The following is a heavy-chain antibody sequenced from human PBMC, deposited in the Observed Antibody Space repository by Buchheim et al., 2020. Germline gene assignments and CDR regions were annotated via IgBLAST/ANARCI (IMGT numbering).Heavy chain of an antibody. V-gene: IGHV3-23*01. Sequence: EVQLLESGGGLVQPGGSLRLSCAASGFTFSSYAMSWVRQAPGKGLEWVSAISGSGGSTYYADSVKGRFTISRYNSKNMLMLQMNSLRAEDTAVYYCAKGRGYCTNGVCFPFDYWGQGTL. D-gene: IGHD2-8*01. CDR2: ISGSGGST. CDR1: GFTFSSYA. CDR3: AKGRGYCTNGVCFPFDY. J-gene: IGHJ4*02.